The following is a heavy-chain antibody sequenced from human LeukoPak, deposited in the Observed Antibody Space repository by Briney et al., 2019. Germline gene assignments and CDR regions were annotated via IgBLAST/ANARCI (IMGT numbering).Heavy chain of an antibody. CDR1: GFTFSSYW. CDR2: INSDGSST. J-gene: IGHJ4*02. CDR3: ASTPGIAVAVDY. Sequence: GGSLRLSCAASGFTFSSYWMHWVRQAPGKGLVWVSRINSDGSSTSYVDSVKGRFTISRDNAKNTLYLQMNSLRAEDTAVYYCASTPGIAVAVDYWGQGTLVTVSS. D-gene: IGHD6-19*01. V-gene: IGHV3-74*01.